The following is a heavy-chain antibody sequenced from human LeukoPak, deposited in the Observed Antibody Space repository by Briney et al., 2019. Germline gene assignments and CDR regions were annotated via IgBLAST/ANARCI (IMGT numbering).Heavy chain of an antibody. J-gene: IGHJ6*02. CDR2: FDPEDGET. V-gene: IGHV1-24*01. D-gene: IGHD1-7*01. CDR1: GYTLTELS. CDR3: ARSMELPNHYYYYGMDV. Sequence: ASVKVSCKVSGYTLTELSMHWVRQAPGKGLEWMGGFDPEDGETIYAQKFQGRVTMTRDTSISTAYMELSRLRSDDTAVYYCARSMELPNHYYYYGMDVWGQGTTVTVSS.